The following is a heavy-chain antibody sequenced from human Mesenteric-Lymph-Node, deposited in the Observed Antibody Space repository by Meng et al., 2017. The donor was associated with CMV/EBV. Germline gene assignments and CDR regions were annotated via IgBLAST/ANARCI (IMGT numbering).Heavy chain of an antibody. CDR3: AREDSLLLGTPFDP. Sequence: SGYTFTGYYMHWVRQAPGQGLEWMGRINPNSGGTNYAQKFQGRVTMTRDTSISTAYMELSRLRSDDTAVYYCAREDSLLLGTPFDPWGQGTLVTVSS. V-gene: IGHV1-2*06. J-gene: IGHJ5*02. CDR1: GYTFTGYY. D-gene: IGHD3-10*01. CDR2: INPNSGGT.